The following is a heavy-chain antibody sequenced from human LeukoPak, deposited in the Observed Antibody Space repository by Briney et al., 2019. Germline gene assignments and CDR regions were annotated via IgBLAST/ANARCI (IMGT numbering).Heavy chain of an antibody. Sequence: PGGSLRLSCAGSGFTFSSYSINWVRQAPGKGLEWVSSISRDRTYIYYADSMKGRFTISRDNAKNSVYLQMNSLRAEDTAVYYCAKAEGYDILTGLDYWGQGTLVTVSS. J-gene: IGHJ4*02. D-gene: IGHD3-9*01. V-gene: IGHV3-21*04. CDR3: AKAEGYDILTGLDY. CDR1: GFTFSSYS. CDR2: ISRDRTYI.